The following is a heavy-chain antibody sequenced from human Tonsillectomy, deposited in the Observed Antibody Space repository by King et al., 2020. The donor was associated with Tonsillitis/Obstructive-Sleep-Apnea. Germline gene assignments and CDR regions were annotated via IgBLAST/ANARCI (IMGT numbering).Heavy chain of an antibody. CDR2: IYPGDSDT. CDR1: GYSFTSYW. Sequence: QLVQSGAEVKKPGESLKISCKGSGYSFTSYWIGWVRQMPGKGLEWMGIIYPGDSDTRYSPSFQGQVTISADKSISTAYLQWSSLKASDTAMYYCARAYYDFWSGPENWFDPWGQGTLVTVSS. V-gene: IGHV5-51*01. J-gene: IGHJ5*02. CDR3: ARAYYDFWSGPENWFDP. D-gene: IGHD3-3*01.